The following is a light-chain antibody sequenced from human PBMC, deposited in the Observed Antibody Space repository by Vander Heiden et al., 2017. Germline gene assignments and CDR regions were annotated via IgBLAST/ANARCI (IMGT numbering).Light chain of an antibody. CDR2: AAS. CDR3: QQLNSYPPWT. CDR1: QGISRY. Sequence: DIQLTQSPSFLSASVGDRVTITCRASQGISRYLAWYQQKPGKAPNLLIYAASTLQSGVPSRFSGSGSGTEFTLTISSLQPEDFATYYCQQLNSYPPWTFCQGTKVEIK. V-gene: IGKV1-9*01. J-gene: IGKJ1*01.